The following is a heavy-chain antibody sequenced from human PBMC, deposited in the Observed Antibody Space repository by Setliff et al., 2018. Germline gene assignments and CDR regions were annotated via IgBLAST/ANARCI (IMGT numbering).Heavy chain of an antibody. D-gene: IGHD3-3*01. CDR2: IYYSGST. CDR3: ARRATYYNFWSGYYDY. CDR1: GGSISSSSYY. J-gene: IGHJ4*02. Sequence: SETLSLTCTVSGGSISSSSYYWGWIRQPPGKGLEWIGSIYYSGSTYYNPSLKCRVTISVDTSKNQFSLKLSSVTAADTAVYYCARRATYYNFWSGYYDYWGQGTLVTVSS. V-gene: IGHV4-39*07.